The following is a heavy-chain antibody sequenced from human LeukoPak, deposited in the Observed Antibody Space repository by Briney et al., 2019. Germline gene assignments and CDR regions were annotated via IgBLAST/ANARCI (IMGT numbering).Heavy chain of an antibody. D-gene: IGHD4-17*01. CDR2: IYYSGST. V-gene: IGHV4-59*01. J-gene: IGHJ6*04. CDR3: ARETYGDYEVGMDV. CDR1: GGSISSYY. Sequence: PSETLSLTCTVSGGSISSYYWSWIRQPPGKGLEWIGYIYYSGSTNYNPSLKSRVTISVDTSKNQFSLTLSSVPAADTAVYYCARETYGDYEVGMDVWGKGTTVTVSS.